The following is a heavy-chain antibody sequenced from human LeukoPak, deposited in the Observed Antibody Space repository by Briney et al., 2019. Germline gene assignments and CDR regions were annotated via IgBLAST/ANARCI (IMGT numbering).Heavy chain of an antibody. CDR2: ISSSGSTI. Sequence: PGGSLRLSCAASGFTFSSYDMNWVRQAPGKGLEWVSYISSSGSTIYYADSVKGRFTISRNNAKNSLYLQMNSLRGEDTAVFYCAELGMTMIGGVWGKGTTVTISS. D-gene: IGHD3-10*02. V-gene: IGHV3-48*03. J-gene: IGHJ6*04. CDR3: AELGMTMIGGV. CDR1: GFTFSSYD.